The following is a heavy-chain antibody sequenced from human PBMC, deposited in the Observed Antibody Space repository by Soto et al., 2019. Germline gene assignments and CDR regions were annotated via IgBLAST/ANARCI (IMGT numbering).Heavy chain of an antibody. Sequence: EVLLVESGGGLVKPGGSLKLSCAASGFDFNSHTMSWVRQAPGKGLEWVSTISSKSAYIYYADSLKGRFTVSRDNAETSLYLHMTSLTVDDTAVYYCAKVGRYFPESTEPDWGQGTLVTVSS. J-gene: IGHJ4*02. V-gene: IGHV3-21*01. CDR2: ISSKSAYI. CDR3: AKVGRYFPESTEPD. CDR1: GFDFNSHT. D-gene: IGHD2-2*01.